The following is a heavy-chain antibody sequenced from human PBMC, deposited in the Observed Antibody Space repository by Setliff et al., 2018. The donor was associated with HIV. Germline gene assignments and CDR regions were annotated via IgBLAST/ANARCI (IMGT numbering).Heavy chain of an antibody. V-gene: IGHV1-69*13. D-gene: IGHD3-22*01. CDR1: GGTFSSYA. CDR2: IIPIFGTT. J-gene: IGHJ4*02. CDR3: VLPGYYESSGYAVDH. Sequence: SVKVSCKASGGTFSSYAISWVRQAPGQGLEWMGGIIPIFGTTNYAQKFQGRVTITADEWTSTAYMELSSLRSEDTAVYYCVLPGYYESSGYAVDHWGQGTLVTVSS.